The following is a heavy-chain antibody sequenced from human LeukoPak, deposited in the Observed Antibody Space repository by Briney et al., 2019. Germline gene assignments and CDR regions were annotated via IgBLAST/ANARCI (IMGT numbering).Heavy chain of an antibody. D-gene: IGHD1-26*01. CDR2: IYTSGST. V-gene: IGHV4-61*02. Sequence: SETLSLTCTVSGGSISSGNYYWSWIRQPAGKGLEWIGRIYTSGSTNYNPSLKSRVTMSVDTSKNQFSLELSSVTTADTAMFYCARVRWGSYCIDYWGQGTLVTVSS. CDR3: ARVRWGSYCIDY. CDR1: GGSISSGNYY. J-gene: IGHJ4*02.